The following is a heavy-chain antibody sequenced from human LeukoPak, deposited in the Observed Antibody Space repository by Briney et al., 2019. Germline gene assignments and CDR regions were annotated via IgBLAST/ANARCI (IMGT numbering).Heavy chain of an antibody. J-gene: IGHJ5*02. CDR3: ARGGDIAVVPAAIAGP. Sequence: SVKVSCKASGGTFSSYAISWVRQAPGQGLEWMGGIIPIFGTANYAQKFQGRVTITADESTSTAYMELSSLKSEDTAVYYCARGGDIAVVPAAIAGPWGQGTLVTVSS. D-gene: IGHD2-2*01. CDR2: IIPIFGTA. CDR1: GGTFSSYA. V-gene: IGHV1-69*13.